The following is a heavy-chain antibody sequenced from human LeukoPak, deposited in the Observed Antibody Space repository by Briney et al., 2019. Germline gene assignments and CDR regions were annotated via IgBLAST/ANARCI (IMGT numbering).Heavy chain of an antibody. J-gene: IGHJ5*02. CDR2: IYISGST. Sequence: SETLSLTCTVSGGSISSSSYYWGWIRQPPGKGLEWIGRIYISGSTNYNPSLKSRVTMSVDTSKNQFSLKLSSVTAADTAVYYCARVRGQQLVHDWFDPWGQGTLVTVSS. CDR1: GGSISSSSYY. D-gene: IGHD6-13*01. CDR3: ARVRGQQLVHDWFDP. V-gene: IGHV4-61*05.